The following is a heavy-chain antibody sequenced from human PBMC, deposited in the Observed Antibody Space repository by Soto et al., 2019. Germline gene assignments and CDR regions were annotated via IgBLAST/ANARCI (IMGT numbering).Heavy chain of an antibody. Sequence: PSEALSLTCTVSRGSISSGTNYWAWIRQTPGKGVEWIANIYYSGSTFYNPSLKSRVTISLDTSKNQFSLKLRSVTAADTAVYYCASHEAGWYFDSWGQGTLVTVSS. CDR2: IYYSGST. D-gene: IGHD6-25*01. J-gene: IGHJ4*02. V-gene: IGHV4-39*01. CDR1: RGSISSGTNY. CDR3: ASHEAGWYFDS.